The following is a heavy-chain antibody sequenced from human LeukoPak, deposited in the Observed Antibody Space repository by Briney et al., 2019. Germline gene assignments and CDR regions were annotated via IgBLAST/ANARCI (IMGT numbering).Heavy chain of an antibody. J-gene: IGHJ4*02. Sequence: GGSLRLSCAASGFTFSSYDMHWVRQAPGKGLEWVAFIRYDGSNKYYADSVKGRFTISRDNSKNTLYLQMNSLRAEDTAVFYCAKVVVSWSDYYQPIDYWGQGTLVTVSS. CDR3: AKVVVSWSDYYQPIDY. D-gene: IGHD3-3*01. CDR1: GFTFSSYD. CDR2: IRYDGSNK. V-gene: IGHV3-30*02.